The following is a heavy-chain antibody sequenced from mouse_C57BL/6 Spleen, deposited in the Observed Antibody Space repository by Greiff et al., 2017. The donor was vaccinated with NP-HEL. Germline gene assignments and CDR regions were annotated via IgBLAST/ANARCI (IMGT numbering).Heavy chain of an antibody. CDR2: IRNKANNHAT. CDR3: TRDGTGAFDY. CDR1: GFTFSDAW. D-gene: IGHD4-1*01. V-gene: IGHV6-6*01. Sequence: EVQGVESGGGLVQPGGSMKLSCAASGFTFSDAWMDWVRQSPEKGLKWVAEIRNKANNHATYYAESVKGRFTISRDDSKSSVYLQMNSLRAEDTGIYYCTRDGTGAFDYWGQGTTLTVSS. J-gene: IGHJ2*01.